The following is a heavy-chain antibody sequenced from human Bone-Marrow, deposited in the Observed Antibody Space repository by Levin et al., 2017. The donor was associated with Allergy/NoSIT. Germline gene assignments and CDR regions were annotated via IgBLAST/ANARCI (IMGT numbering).Heavy chain of an antibody. CDR3: ARGPSAYYGLWSAYQPRGAY. D-gene: IGHD3-3*01. J-gene: IGHJ4*02. CDR1: GFSITSYE. CDR2: ISSSDAST. V-gene: IGHV3-48*03. Sequence: GGSLRLSCAASGFSITSYEMNWVRQAPGKGLEWVSFISSSDASTYYADSVIGRFTVSRDKAKNSLYLQMDSLRAEDTGIYYCARGPSAYYGLWSAYQPRGAYWGQGTLVTVSS.